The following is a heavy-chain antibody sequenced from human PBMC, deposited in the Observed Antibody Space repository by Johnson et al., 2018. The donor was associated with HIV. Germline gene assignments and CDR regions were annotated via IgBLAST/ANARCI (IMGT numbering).Heavy chain of an antibody. CDR2: ISSSGSII. V-gene: IGHV3-11*01. Sequence: QVQLVESGGGLVQPGGSLRLSCAASGFSFSDYYMSWIRQAPGKGLESVSYISSSGSIISYADSVKGRFTISRDNSKNTLYLQMNSLRAEDTALYYCVRVGKYCGGDCYSGVDAYDIWGQGTVVIVSS. CDR1: GFSFSDYY. J-gene: IGHJ3*02. D-gene: IGHD2-21*02. CDR3: VRVGKYCGGDCYSGVDAYDI.